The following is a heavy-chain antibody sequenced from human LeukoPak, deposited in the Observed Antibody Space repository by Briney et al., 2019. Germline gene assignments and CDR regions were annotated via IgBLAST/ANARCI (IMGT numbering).Heavy chain of an antibody. CDR1: GGSINSGGYY. D-gene: IGHD6-19*01. CDR3: ARRIPTAGFFDS. J-gene: IGHJ4*02. CDR2: IYYNGNT. Sequence: SSQTLSLTCTVSGGSINSGGYYWSWIRQHPEKGLEWIGYIYYNGNTFYNPSLKVRVTISSDTSKRQFSLKLSSVTAADTAVYYCARRIPTAGFFDSWGQGTLVTVSS. V-gene: IGHV4-31*03.